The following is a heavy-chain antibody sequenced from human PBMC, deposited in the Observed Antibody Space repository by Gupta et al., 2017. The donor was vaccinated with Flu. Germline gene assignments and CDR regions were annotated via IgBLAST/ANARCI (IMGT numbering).Heavy chain of an antibody. CDR3: AREWYAESGINYYCDS. CDR2: IYTSGIN. V-gene: IGHV4-61*02. J-gene: IGHJ4*02. D-gene: IGHD2-15*01. CDR1: GASISSGSHY. Sequence: QVQLQESGPGLVKPSQTLSLTCSVSGASISSGSHYWSWIRQPAGRGLEWIGRIYTSGINNYNPSRKRRVTISVDTSTNQVSLRLTSVTEAEKDVYYCAREWYAESGINYYCDSWGQGTLVTVSS.